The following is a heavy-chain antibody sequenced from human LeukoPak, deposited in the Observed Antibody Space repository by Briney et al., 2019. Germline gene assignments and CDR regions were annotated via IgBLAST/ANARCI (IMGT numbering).Heavy chain of an antibody. Sequence: SETLSLTCTVSGGSISSGGYYWSWIRQHPGKGLEWIGYIYYSGSTYYNPSLKSRVTTSVDTSKNQFSLKLNSVTAADTAVYFCARDQVGSAEIYRWFDPWGQGTLVTVSS. CDR1: GGSISSGGYY. J-gene: IGHJ5*02. V-gene: IGHV4-31*03. D-gene: IGHD2-2*01. CDR3: ARDQVGSAEIYRWFDP. CDR2: IYYSGST.